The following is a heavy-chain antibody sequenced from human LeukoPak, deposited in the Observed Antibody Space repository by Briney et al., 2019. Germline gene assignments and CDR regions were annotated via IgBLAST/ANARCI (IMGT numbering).Heavy chain of an antibody. V-gene: IGHV1-69*13. J-gene: IGHJ3*02. CDR1: GGTFSSYA. CDR3: AREAIAVAGIGAFDI. D-gene: IGHD6-19*01. Sequence: ASVKVSCKASGGTFSSYAISWVRQAPGQGLEWMGGIIPIFGTANYAQKFQGRVTITADESTSTAYMELSSLRSEDTAVYYCAREAIAVAGIGAFDIWGQGTMVTVSS. CDR2: IIPIFGTA.